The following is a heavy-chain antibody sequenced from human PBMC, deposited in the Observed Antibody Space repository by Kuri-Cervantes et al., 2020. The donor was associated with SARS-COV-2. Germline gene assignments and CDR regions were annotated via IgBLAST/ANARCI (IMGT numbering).Heavy chain of an antibody. Sequence: SETLSLTCTVSGYSISSGYYWGWIRQPAGKGLEWIGRIYTSGSTIYNPSLKSRVTMSVDTSKNQFSLKLSSVTAADTAVYYCARISRTYAFDIWGQGTMVTVSS. D-gene: IGHD1-14*01. CDR3: ARISRTYAFDI. CDR1: GYSISSGYY. CDR2: IYTSGST. V-gene: IGHV4-4*07. J-gene: IGHJ3*02.